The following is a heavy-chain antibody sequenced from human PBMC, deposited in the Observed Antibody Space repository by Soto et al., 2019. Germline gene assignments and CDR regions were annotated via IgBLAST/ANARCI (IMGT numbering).Heavy chain of an antibody. D-gene: IGHD4-17*01. CDR2: INPNSGNT. Sequence: ASVEVCCKASGYTFTSYDISWVRQAPGQGLEWMGWINPNSGNTDYAQKFQGRVTMTRNTSISTAYMELSSLRSEDTAVYYCAGTCGDYAPLSFDYWGQGTLVTVSS. J-gene: IGHJ4*02. CDR3: AGTCGDYAPLSFDY. CDR1: GYTFTSYD. V-gene: IGHV1-8*01.